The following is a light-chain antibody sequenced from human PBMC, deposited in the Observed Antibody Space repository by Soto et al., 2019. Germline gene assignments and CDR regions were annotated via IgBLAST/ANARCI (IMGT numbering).Light chain of an antibody. J-gene: IGLJ2*01. V-gene: IGLV2-8*01. CDR3: SSYAGSKNLRV. CDR2: EVS. CDR1: SSDVGGYSY. Sequence: QSVLTQPPSASGSPGQSVTISCTGTSSDVGGYSYVSWYQQHPGKAPKLIIYEVSERPSGVPDRFSGSKSGNTASLTVSGLQAEDEADYYCSSYAGSKNLRVFGGGTKLTVL.